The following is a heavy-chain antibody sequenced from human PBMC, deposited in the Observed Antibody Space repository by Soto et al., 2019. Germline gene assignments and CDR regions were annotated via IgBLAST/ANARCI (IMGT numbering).Heavy chain of an antibody. CDR2: IYWDDDK. CDR1: GFSLSTSGVG. J-gene: IGHJ4*02. Sequence: QITLKESGPPLVKPTQTLTLTCTFSGFSLSTSGVGVGWIRQPPGKALEWLAVIYWDDDKRYSPSLKSRLTTTKDTSKNQVVLRMTNMDPVDTATYYCAHFYDSSGYTGYWGQGTLVTVSS. D-gene: IGHD3-22*01. V-gene: IGHV2-5*02. CDR3: AHFYDSSGYTGY.